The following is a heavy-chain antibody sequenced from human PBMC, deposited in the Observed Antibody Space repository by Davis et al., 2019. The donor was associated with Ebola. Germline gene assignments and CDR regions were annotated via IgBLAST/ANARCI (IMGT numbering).Heavy chain of an antibody. CDR1: GFTFSSYA. CDR3: AKRLAAAGTPFDY. V-gene: IGHV3-23*01. Sequence: GESLKISCAASGFTFSSYAMSWVRQAPGKELEWVSAISGSGGSTYYADSVKGRFTISRDNSKNTLYLQMNSLRAEDTAVYYCAKRLAAAGTPFDYWGQGTLVTVSS. CDR2: ISGSGGST. J-gene: IGHJ4*02. D-gene: IGHD6-13*01.